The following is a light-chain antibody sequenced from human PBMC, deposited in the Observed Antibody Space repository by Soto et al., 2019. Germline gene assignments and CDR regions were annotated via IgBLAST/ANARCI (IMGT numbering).Light chain of an antibody. CDR1: QSVISTY. CDR3: QQYGSSPIT. Sequence: EIVLTQSPGTLALSPGERATRACRSSQSVISTYLAWYQQKPGQAPRLLIYGASSRATGIPDRFSGSGSGTDFTLTISRLEPEDFAVYYCQQYGSSPITFGQGTRLEIK. CDR2: GAS. V-gene: IGKV3-20*01. J-gene: IGKJ5*01.